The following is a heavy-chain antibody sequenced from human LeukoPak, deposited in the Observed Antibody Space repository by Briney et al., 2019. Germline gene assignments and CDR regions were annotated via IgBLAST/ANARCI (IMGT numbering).Heavy chain of an antibody. V-gene: IGHV3-21*01. Sequence: GGSLRLSCAASGFTFSSYSMNWVRQAPGKGLEWVSSISSSSSYIYYADSVKGRFTISRDNAKNSLYLQMNSLRAEDTAVYYCARGGHYYGSGSYEYYYYGMDVWGQGTTVTVSS. CDR3: ARGGHYYGSGSYEYYYYGMDV. J-gene: IGHJ6*02. CDR1: GFTFSSYS. CDR2: ISSSSSYI. D-gene: IGHD3-10*01.